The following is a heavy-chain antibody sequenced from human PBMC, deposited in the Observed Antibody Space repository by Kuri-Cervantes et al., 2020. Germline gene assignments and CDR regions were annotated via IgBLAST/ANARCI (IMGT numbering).Heavy chain of an antibody. D-gene: IGHD3-16*01. V-gene: IGHV3-48*02. J-gene: IGHJ2*01. CDR1: GFTFSSYS. Sequence: GGSLRLSCAASGFTFSSYSMNWVRQAPGKGPEWISYISSSSSTIYYADSVKGRFTISRDNAKNSLYLQVNSLRDEDTAAYYCTWGRFDLWGRGTLVTVSS. CDR2: ISSSSSTI. CDR3: TWGRFDL.